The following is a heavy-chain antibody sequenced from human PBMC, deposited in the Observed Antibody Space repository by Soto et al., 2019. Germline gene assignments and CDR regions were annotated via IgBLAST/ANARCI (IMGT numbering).Heavy chain of an antibody. V-gene: IGHV1-24*01. CDR2: FDPEDGET. D-gene: IGHD3-10*01. J-gene: IGHJ4*02. CDR3: ATWAGVYYCGSGSYYTFDY. CDR1: GYTLTELS. Sequence: ASVKVSCKVSGYTLTELSMHWVRQAPGKGLEWMGGFDPEDGETIYAQKFQGRVTMTEDTSTDTAYMELSSLRSEDTAVYYCATWAGVYYCGSGSYYTFDYWGQGTLVTVSS.